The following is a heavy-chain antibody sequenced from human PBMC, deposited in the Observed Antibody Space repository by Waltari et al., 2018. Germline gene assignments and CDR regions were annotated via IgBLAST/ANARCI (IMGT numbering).Heavy chain of an antibody. CDR1: GVTFRTYW. D-gene: IGHD6-13*01. V-gene: IGHV3-7*01. Sequence: EVQLVDSGGGLVEPGGSLRLSCAASGVTFRTYWMHWLGQGPGKGMEWVANIKKDGSAIYYVESVKGRFTISRDNAKNSLYLQMNSLRADDTAVYYCARNIATLNDYWGQGTLVTVSS. CDR3: ARNIATLNDY. CDR2: IKKDGSAI. J-gene: IGHJ4*02.